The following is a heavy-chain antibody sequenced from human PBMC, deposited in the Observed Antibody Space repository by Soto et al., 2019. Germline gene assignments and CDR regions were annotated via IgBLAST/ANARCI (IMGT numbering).Heavy chain of an antibody. V-gene: IGHV1-69*13. CDR1: GGTFSSYA. Sequence: ASVKVSCKASGGTFSSYAISWVRQAPGQGLEWMGGIIPIFGTANYAQKFQGRVTITADESTSTAYMELSSLRSEDTAVYYCARWADPILSFDPWGQGTLVTVSS. J-gene: IGHJ5*02. D-gene: IGHD2-15*01. CDR2: IIPIFGTA. CDR3: ARWADPILSFDP.